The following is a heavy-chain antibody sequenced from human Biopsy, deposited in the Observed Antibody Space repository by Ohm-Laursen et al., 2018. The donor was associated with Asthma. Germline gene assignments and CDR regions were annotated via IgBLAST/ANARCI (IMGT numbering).Heavy chain of an antibody. Sequence: ASVKVSCKASGYTFRSYGVSWMRQAPGQGLEWMGWISPFTGDTHFGQKFQGRVTMTTDTSTDTAYMELRSLRSDDTAVYYCTRHPYNFGGFDYWGQGSLALVSS. V-gene: IGHV1-18*04. D-gene: IGHD5-24*01. CDR2: ISPFTGDT. CDR1: GYTFRSYG. J-gene: IGHJ4*02. CDR3: TRHPYNFGGFDY.